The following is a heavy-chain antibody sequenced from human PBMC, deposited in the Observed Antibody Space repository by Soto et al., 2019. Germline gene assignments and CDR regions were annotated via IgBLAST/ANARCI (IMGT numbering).Heavy chain of an antibody. V-gene: IGHV4-34*03. Sequence: SETLSLTCAVYGGSFSGYYWTWIRQPPGTGLEWIGEINHSGSTNYNPSLKSRVTISVDTSKNQFSLKLSSVTAADTAVYYCHARGPLSTAGNGEYYYYGMDVWGQGTTVTVSS. D-gene: IGHD2-2*01. CDR1: GGSFSGYY. J-gene: IGHJ6*02. CDR3: HARGPLSTAGNGEYYYYGMDV. CDR2: INHSGST.